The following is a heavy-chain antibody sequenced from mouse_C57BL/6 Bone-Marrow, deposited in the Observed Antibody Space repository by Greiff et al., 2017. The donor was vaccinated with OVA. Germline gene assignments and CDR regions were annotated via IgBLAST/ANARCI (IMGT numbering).Heavy chain of an antibody. D-gene: IGHD2-1*01. CDR2: IWWDDDK. CDR3: ARMGNYVGYFDY. Sequence: QVTLKESGPGILQPSQTLSLSCSFSGFSLSTFGMGVGWIRQPAGKGLEWLAHIWWDDDKYYNPALKSRHTNSKDTSKNQVFLKIANVDTADTATDYYARMGNYVGYFDYWGQGTTLTVSS. CDR1: GFSLSTFGMG. J-gene: IGHJ2*01. V-gene: IGHV8-8*01.